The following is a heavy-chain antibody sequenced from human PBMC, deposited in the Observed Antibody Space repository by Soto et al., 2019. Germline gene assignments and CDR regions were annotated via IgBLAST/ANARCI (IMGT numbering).Heavy chain of an antibody. V-gene: IGHV2-70*01. CDR1: GFSLSTSGMC. D-gene: IGHD3-22*01. CDR2: IDWDDDK. CDR3: ARSALQSQYYYYSSGYSYHFDY. J-gene: IGHJ4*02. Sequence: GSGPTLVNPTPTLTLTCTFSGFSLSTSGMCVSWIRQPPGKALEWLALIDWDDDKYYSTSLKTRLTISKDTSKNQVVLTMTNMYPVDTSTYYCARSALQSQYYYYSSGYSYHFDYWGQGTLVTVSS.